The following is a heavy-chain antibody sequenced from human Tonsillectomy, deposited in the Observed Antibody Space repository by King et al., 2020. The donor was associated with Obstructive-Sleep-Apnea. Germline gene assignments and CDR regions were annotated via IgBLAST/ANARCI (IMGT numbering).Heavy chain of an antibody. Sequence: QLVQAGAEVKKPGASVKVSCKASGYTFTSYGISLVRQAPGQGLEWMGCISAYNGTTNYAQKLLGRVTMTTDTSTSTAYMELRSLRSDDTAVYYCARESKYYYDSSGEDYWGQGTLVTVSS. J-gene: IGHJ4*02. D-gene: IGHD3-22*01. V-gene: IGHV1-18*04. CDR3: ARESKYYYDSSGEDY. CDR2: ISAYNGTT. CDR1: GYTFTSYG.